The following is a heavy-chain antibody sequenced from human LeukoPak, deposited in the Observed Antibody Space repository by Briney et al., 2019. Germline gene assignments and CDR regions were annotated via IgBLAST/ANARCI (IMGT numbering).Heavy chain of an antibody. Sequence: GGSLRLSCEASGFTFSSYAMHWVRQAPGKGLEHVSAISSVGGSTYYADSVKGRFTISRDNAKDSLYLQMNSLRVEDTAVYYCLRGDRRDYWGQGTLVTVSS. V-gene: IGHV3-64*02. J-gene: IGHJ4*02. CDR1: GFTFSSYA. CDR2: ISSVGGST. CDR3: LRGDRRDY.